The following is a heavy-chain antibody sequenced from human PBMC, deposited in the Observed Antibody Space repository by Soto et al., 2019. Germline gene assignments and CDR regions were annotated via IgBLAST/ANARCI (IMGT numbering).Heavy chain of an antibody. CDR2: INHSGST. CDR3: ARSEGNNSSPETYYYYDGMDV. Sequence: QVQLQQWGAGLLKPSETLSLTCAVYGGSFSGYYWSWIRQPPGKGLDWIGEINHSGSTNYNPSLKSQVIIAVDTSKNHFSQKLSSVTAADKAVYYCARSEGNNSSPETYYYYDGMDVWGQGTTVTVSS. J-gene: IGHJ6*02. D-gene: IGHD6-6*01. V-gene: IGHV4-34*01. CDR1: GGSFSGYY.